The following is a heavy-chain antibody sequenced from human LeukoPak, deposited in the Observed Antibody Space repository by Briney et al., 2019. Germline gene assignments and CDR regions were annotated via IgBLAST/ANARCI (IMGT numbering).Heavy chain of an antibody. V-gene: IGHV3-23*01. CDR1: GFTFSSCA. CDR3: AKDRLPFITMVRGVIDGGFDY. J-gene: IGHJ4*02. Sequence: GGSLRLSCAASGFTFSSCAMSWVRQAPGKGLEWVSAVGVSGGYTYYADSVKGRFTISRDNSKNTLYLQMNSLRAEDTAVYYCAKDRLPFITMVRGVIDGGFDYWGQGTLVTVSS. D-gene: IGHD3-10*01. CDR2: VGVSGGYT.